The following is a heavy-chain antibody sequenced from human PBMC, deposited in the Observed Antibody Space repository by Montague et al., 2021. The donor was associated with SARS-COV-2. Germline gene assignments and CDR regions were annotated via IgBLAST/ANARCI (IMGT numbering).Heavy chain of an antibody. V-gene: IGHV4-59*01. CDR2: IYYSCST. J-gene: IGHJ6*02. D-gene: IGHD3-9*01. Sequence: SETLSLTCTVSGGSIRDYYWTWTRQSPGKGLEWIGFIYYSCSTNSNPSLESRVTISVDTSKNQFSLNLTSVTAADTAVYYCARGEILTANSGYIYHGMDVWGQGTTVTVSS. CDR3: ARGEILTANSGYIYHGMDV. CDR1: GGSIRDYY.